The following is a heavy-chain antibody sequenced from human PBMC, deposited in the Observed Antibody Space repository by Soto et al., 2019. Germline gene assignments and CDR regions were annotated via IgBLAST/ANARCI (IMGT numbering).Heavy chain of an antibody. Sequence: GGSLRLSCAASGSTFSSYWMSWVRQAPGKGLEWVANIKQDGSEKYYVDSVKGRFTISRDNAKNSLYLQMNSLRAEDTAVYYCASSPYSGYPYYFDYWGQGTLVTVSS. CDR2: IKQDGSEK. CDR3: ASSPYSGYPYYFDY. CDR1: GSTFSSYW. D-gene: IGHD3-22*01. J-gene: IGHJ4*02. V-gene: IGHV3-7*03.